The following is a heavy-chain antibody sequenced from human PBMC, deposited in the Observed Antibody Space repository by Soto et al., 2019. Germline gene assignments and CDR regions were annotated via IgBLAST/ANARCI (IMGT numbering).Heavy chain of an antibody. D-gene: IGHD4-17*01. CDR1: GFRYSDSG. CDR3: SNTDYGDYGGDY. Sequence: QVQLVESGGGVVQPGRSLRLSCAASGFRYSDSGMHWIRQAPGKGLEWAAFISYDGNHKFYAESVKGRFTISRDNFKNTVYLQMNSLRSEVTALYYCSNTDYGDYGGDYWGQGTLVTVSS. V-gene: IGHV3-30*18. J-gene: IGHJ4*02. CDR2: ISYDGNHK.